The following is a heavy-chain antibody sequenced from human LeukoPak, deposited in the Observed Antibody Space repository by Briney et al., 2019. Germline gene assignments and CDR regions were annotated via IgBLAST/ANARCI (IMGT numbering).Heavy chain of an antibody. J-gene: IGHJ4*02. V-gene: IGHV3-21*01. Sequence: GGSLRLSCAASGFTFSSFNMNWVRQAPGKGLEWVSSISSTSSLIWYADSLKGRFTISRDNAKTSLYLQMDSLRAEDTAVYYCARYNSGWNDYWGQGTLVTVSS. CDR2: ISSTSSLI. CDR3: ARYNSGWNDY. CDR1: GFTFSSFN. D-gene: IGHD6-19*01.